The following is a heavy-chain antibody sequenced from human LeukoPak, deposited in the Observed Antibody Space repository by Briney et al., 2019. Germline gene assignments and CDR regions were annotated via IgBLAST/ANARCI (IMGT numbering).Heavy chain of an antibody. D-gene: IGHD3-9*01. CDR3: ARTYYDILTGLDPFPYAFDI. CDR2: ISSSGSTI. V-gene: IGHV3-48*03. Sequence: GRSLRLSCAASGFTFSSYEMNWVRQAPGKGLEWVSYISSSGSTIYYADSVKGRFTISRDNAKNSLYLQMNSLRAEDTAVCYCARTYYDILTGLDPFPYAFDIWGQGTMVTVSS. J-gene: IGHJ3*02. CDR1: GFTFSSYE.